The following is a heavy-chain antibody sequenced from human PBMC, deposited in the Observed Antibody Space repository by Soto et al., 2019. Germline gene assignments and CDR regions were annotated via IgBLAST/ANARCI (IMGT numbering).Heavy chain of an antibody. J-gene: IGHJ4*02. CDR1: GYTFTSYA. Sequence: QVQVVQSGAEVKKPGASVKVSCKASGYTFTSYAISWVRQAPGQGLEWMGWISTYNGNTNYAQNLQGRVTMTTDPSTSTAYMELRSLRPDDTAVYYCARNDDSSGDYSENFDYWGQGTLVTVSS. CDR2: ISTYNGNT. V-gene: IGHV1-18*01. D-gene: IGHD3-22*01. CDR3: ARNDDSSGDYSENFDY.